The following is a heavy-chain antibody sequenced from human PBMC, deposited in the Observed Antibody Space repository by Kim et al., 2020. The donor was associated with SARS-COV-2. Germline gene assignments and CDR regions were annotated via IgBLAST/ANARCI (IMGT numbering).Heavy chain of an antibody. V-gene: IGHV3-23*01. D-gene: IGHD6-13*01. CDR3: AKVPGWYSSSHDAFDI. J-gene: IGHJ3*02. Sequence: GGSLRLSCAASGFTFSSYAMSWVRQAPGKGLEWVSAISGSGGSTYYADSVKGRFTISRDNSKNTLYLQMNSLRAEDTAVYYCAKVPGWYSSSHDAFDIWGQGTMVTVSS. CDR1: GFTFSSYA. CDR2: ISGSGGST.